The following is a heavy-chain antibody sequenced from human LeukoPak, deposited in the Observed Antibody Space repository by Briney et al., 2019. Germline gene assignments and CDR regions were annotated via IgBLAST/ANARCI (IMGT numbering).Heavy chain of an antibody. CDR3: AKDRPNYYDSSGHYYRRNGDY. CDR2: ISGSGGST. J-gene: IGHJ4*02. V-gene: IGHV3-23*01. D-gene: IGHD3-22*01. Sequence: PGGSLRLSCAASGFTFSSYAMSWVCQAPGKGLEWVSAISGSGGSTYYADSVKGRFTISRDNSKNTLYLQMNSLRAEDTAVYYCAKDRPNYYDSSGHYYRRNGDYWGQGTLVTVSS. CDR1: GFTFSSYA.